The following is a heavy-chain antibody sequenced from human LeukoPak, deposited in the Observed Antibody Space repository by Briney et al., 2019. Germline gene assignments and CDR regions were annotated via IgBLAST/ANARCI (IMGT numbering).Heavy chain of an antibody. CDR1: GFTFSSYW. Sequence: GGSLRLSCAASGFTFSSYWMSWVRQAPGKGLEWVANIKQDGSEKYYVDSVKGRLTISRDNAKNSLYLQMNSLRAEDTAVYYCARGSAFWSGYQYYFDYWGQGTLVTVSS. D-gene: IGHD3-3*01. V-gene: IGHV3-7*03. J-gene: IGHJ4*02. CDR2: IKQDGSEK. CDR3: ARGSAFWSGYQYYFDY.